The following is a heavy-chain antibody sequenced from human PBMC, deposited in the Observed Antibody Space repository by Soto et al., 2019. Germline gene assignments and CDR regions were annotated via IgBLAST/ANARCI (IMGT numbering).Heavy chain of an antibody. J-gene: IGHJ4*02. CDR1: GCAFGTCG. V-gene: IGHV1-18*01. D-gene: IGHD6-19*01. CDR2: ISAYNGNT. Sequence: ASVKVSCKASGCAFGTCGVSWVRQAPGQGLEWMGWISAYNGNTNYAQNFQGRVALTTDTPTTTAYMELRSLTSDDTAVYYCARDRGSGWFVYWGQGTLVTVSS. CDR3: ARDRGSGWFVY.